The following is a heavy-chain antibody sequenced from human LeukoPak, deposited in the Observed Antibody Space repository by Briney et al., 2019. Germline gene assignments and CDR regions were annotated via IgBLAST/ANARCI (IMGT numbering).Heavy chain of an antibody. D-gene: IGHD3-22*01. CDR2: ISGSGGST. Sequence: GGSLRLSCAASGFTFSSYAMSWVRQAPGKGLEWVSAISGSGGSTYYADSVKGRFTISRDNSKNTLYVQMNSLRAEVTAVYYCAKDGGSGYYYFDYWGQGTLVTVSS. J-gene: IGHJ4*02. CDR1: GFTFSSYA. V-gene: IGHV3-23*01. CDR3: AKDGGSGYYYFDY.